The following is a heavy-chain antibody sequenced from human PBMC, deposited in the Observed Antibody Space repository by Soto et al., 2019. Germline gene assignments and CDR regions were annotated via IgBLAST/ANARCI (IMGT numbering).Heavy chain of an antibody. J-gene: IGHJ6*03. CDR2: ISSSSSYI. CDR1: AFTFSSYS. D-gene: IGHD5-12*01. Sequence: GGSLRLSCAASAFTFSSYSMNWVRQAPGKGLEWVSSISSSSSYIYYADSVKGRFTISRDNAKNSLYLQMNSLRAEDTAVYYCARRTPEEIVANSHYYYYMDVWGKGTTVTVSS. CDR3: ARRTPEEIVANSHYYYYMDV. V-gene: IGHV3-21*01.